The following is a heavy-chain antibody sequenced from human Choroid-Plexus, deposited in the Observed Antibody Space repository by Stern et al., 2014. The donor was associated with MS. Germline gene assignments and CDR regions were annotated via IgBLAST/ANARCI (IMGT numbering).Heavy chain of an antibody. J-gene: IGHJ4*02. CDR2: ISYDGTTK. Sequence: VQLVESGGGVVQPGRPLRLSCIGSGFIFSSFGMHWVRQAPGKGLEWVAFISYDGTTKDYAGSVKGRFTISRDNSNNTLWMQMSSLRPEDTAVYYCARDRHWLTYYFDYWGQGSLVTVSS. V-gene: IGHV3-30*03. D-gene: IGHD3-9*01. CDR3: ARDRHWLTYYFDY. CDR1: GFIFSSFG.